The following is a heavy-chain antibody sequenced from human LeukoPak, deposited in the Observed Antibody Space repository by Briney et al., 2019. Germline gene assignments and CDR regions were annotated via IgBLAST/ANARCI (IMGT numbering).Heavy chain of an antibody. CDR2: VSKDGSAT. CDR3: ATGRVQLDY. CDR1: GFIFDGYA. Sequence: GGSLRLSCAASGFIFDGYAMNWIRQAPGKGLEWVAQVSKDGSATFYADSVRGRFTISRDNSKNTLSLQMDNLRVDDTAVYFCATGRVQLDYWGQGALVSVSS. J-gene: IGHJ4*02. V-gene: IGHV3-30*03. D-gene: IGHD3-10*01.